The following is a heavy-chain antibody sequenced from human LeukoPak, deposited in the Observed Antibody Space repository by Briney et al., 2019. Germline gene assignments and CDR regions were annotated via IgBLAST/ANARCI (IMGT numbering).Heavy chain of an antibody. CDR3: ARSSGSEPYYYYGMDV. Sequence: ASVKVSCKASGYTFTSYYMHWVRQAPGQGLEWMGIVNPSGGSTSYAQKFQGRVTMTRDTSTSTVYMELSSLRSEDTAVYYCARSSGSEPYYYYGMDVWGQGTTVTVSS. CDR2: VNPSGGST. J-gene: IGHJ6*02. V-gene: IGHV1-46*01. D-gene: IGHD1-26*01. CDR1: GYTFTSYY.